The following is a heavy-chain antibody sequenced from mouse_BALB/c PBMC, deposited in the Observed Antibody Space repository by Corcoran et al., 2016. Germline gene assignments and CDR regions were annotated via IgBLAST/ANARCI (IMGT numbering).Heavy chain of an antibody. J-gene: IGHJ3*01. CDR2: MDAENGNT. D-gene: IGHD4-1*02. V-gene: IGHV14-1*02. CDR3: ASAPTVTWDY. Sequence: EVQLQKSGAELVRPGALVKLSCKASGFNIKDYYMHGVKQRPEQGLEWIGWMDAENGNTIYDPMLQGKARITADTSYNTAYLQLRSLTSEATAYYCSASAPTVTWDYGRQGPLAIASA. CDR1: GFNIKDYY.